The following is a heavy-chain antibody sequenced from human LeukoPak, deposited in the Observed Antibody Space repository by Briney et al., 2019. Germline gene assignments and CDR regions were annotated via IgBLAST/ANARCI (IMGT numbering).Heavy chain of an antibody. CDR1: GYTFINYG. J-gene: IGHJ4*02. CDR3: ARGHLLSLDY. V-gene: IGHV1-18*04. CDR2: VSGNNGHR. Sequence: ASVKVSCKGSGYTFINYGIAWVRQAPGQGLEWMGWVSGNNGHRKYAQTLQGRVTMTPDTSTNTAYMELRRLRSADTAVYYCARGHLLSLDYWGQGTLVTVSS.